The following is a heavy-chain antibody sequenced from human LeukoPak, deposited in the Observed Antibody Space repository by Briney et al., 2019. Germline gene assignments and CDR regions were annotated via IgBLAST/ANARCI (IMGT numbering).Heavy chain of an antibody. Sequence: GGSLRLSCAASGFTFSGCAMSWVRQAPGKGLEWVSAISGSGGSTYYADSVKGRFTISRDNSKNALYLQMNSLRAEDTAVYYCAKVSGGSGWYDFDYWGQGTLVTVSS. CDR1: GFTFSGCA. V-gene: IGHV3-23*01. CDR2: ISGSGGST. J-gene: IGHJ4*02. D-gene: IGHD6-19*01. CDR3: AKVSGGSGWYDFDY.